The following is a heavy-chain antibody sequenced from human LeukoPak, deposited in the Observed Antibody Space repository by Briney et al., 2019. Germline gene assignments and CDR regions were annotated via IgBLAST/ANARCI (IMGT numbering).Heavy chain of an antibody. CDR1: GYTFTNYY. V-gene: IGHV1-2*02. CDR2: INPTSGAT. Sequence: GASVKVSCKPSGYTFTNYYIHWVRQAPGKGLEWMGWINPTSGATNYAQRFQGRVTMTRDTSIRTAYMELSSLRSDDTAVYYCARDSLRFFDYWGQGTLVTVSS. CDR3: ARDSLRFFDY. J-gene: IGHJ4*02.